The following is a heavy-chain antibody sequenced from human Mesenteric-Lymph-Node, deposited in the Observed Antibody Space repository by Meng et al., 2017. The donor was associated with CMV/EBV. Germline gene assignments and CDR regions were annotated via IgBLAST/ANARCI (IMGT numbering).Heavy chain of an antibody. CDR2: IDGSANDI. CDR1: GFTFSSYW. D-gene: IGHD3-3*02. CDR3: VRDGRAGIRGTYRRFDF. V-gene: IGHV3-21*05. Sequence: GESLKISCAASGFTFSSYWMSWVRQAPGGGLEWISYIDGSANDIHYADSVKGRFTVSRDNARNSLFLQMSSLRAEDSAVYYCVRDGRAGIRGTYRRFDFWGQGTLVTVSS. J-gene: IGHJ4*02.